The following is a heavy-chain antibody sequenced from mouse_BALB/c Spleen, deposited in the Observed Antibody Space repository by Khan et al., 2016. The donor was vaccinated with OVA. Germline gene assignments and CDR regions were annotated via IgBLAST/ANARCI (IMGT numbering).Heavy chain of an antibody. CDR3: ARGNSCGSSSWFGY. CDR2: ILPGSGRN. J-gene: IGHJ3*01. Sequence: QMQLEESGAELMKPGASVKISCKATGYTFSSYWIEWVKQRPGHGLEWIGEILPGSGRNNYNEKFKGKATFTADTSSNTAYMQLSNLTSDDSAVYYWARGNSCGSSSWFGYWGQGTLVTVSA. V-gene: IGHV1-9*01. CDR1: GYTFSSYW. D-gene: IGHD1-1*01.